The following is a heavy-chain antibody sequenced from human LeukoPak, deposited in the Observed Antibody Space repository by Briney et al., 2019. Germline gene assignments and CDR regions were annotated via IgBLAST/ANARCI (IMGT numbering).Heavy chain of an antibody. D-gene: IGHD1-26*01. CDR2: IYYSGST. CDR1: GGSISSYY. J-gene: IGHJ4*02. CDR3: AKDSRWDLTRLFDN. Sequence: SETLSLTCTVSGGSISSYYWGWIRQPPGKGLEWIGSIYYSGSTYYNPSLKSRVTISVDTSKNQFSLKLSSVTAADTAVYYCAKDSRWDLTRLFDNWGQGTLVIVSS. V-gene: IGHV4-39*02.